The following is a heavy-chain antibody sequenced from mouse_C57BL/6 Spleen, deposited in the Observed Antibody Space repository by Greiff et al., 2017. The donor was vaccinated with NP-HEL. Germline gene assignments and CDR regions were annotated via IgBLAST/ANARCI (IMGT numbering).Heavy chain of an antibody. J-gene: IGHJ4*01. Sequence: VQLQQSGPELVKPGASVKISCKASGYSFTDYNMNWVKQSNGKSLEWIGVINPNYGTTSYNQKFKCKATLTVDQSSSTAYMQLNSLTSEDSAVYYCARNWYYDYDGYAMDYWGQGTSVTVSS. CDR3: ARNWYYDYDGYAMDY. V-gene: IGHV1-39*01. CDR1: GYSFTDYN. CDR2: INPNYGTT. D-gene: IGHD2-4*01.